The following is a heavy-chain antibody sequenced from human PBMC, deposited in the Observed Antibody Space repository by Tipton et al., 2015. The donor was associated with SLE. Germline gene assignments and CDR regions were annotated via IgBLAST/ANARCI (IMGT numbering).Heavy chain of an antibody. J-gene: IGHJ3*02. CDR2: INHSGST. CDR3: ARLLLISPTDAFDI. CDR1: GGSFSGYY. Sequence: TLSLTCAVYGGSFSGYYWSWIRQPPGEGLEWIGEINHSGSTNYNPSLKSRVTISVDTSKNQFSLKLSSVTAADTAVYYCARLLLISPTDAFDIWGQGTMVTVSS. V-gene: IGHV4-34*01.